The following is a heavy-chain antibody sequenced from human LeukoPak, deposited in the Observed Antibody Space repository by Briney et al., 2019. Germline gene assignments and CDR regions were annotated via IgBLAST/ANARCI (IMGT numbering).Heavy chain of an antibody. J-gene: IGHJ4*02. Sequence: SQTLSLTCAVSGGSISSGGYSWSCIRQPPGKGLEWIGYIYHSGSTYYNPSLKSRVTISVDRSKNQFSLKLSSVTAADTAVYYCASDSSSSFYFDYWGQGTLVTVSS. D-gene: IGHD6-6*01. CDR2: IYHSGST. CDR3: ASDSSSSFYFDY. V-gene: IGHV4-30-2*01. CDR1: GGSISSGGYS.